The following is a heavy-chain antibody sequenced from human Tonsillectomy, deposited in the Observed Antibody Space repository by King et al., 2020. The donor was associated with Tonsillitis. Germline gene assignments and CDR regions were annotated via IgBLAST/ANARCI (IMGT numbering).Heavy chain of an antibody. Sequence: VQLVESGGGLVQPGGSLRLSCAASGFTVSNSYLTWVRQAPGKGLEWVSVIYSGGRTFDADSAKGRFTISRDSSKNTLYLQMNSLTAEDTAVYYCARGISGFGLDYWGQGTLVTVSS. V-gene: IGHV3-66*01. CDR2: IYSGGRT. J-gene: IGHJ4*02. CDR1: GFTVSNSY. D-gene: IGHD3-10*01. CDR3: ARGISGFGLDY.